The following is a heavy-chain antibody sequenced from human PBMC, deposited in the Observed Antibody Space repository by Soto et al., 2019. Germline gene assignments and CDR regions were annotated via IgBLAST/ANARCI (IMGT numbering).Heavy chain of an antibody. CDR1: GFTFSSYG. V-gene: IGHV3-30*18. D-gene: IGHD6-13*01. CDR2: ISYDGSNK. Sequence: QVQLVESGGGVVQPGRSLRLSCAASGFTFSSYGMHWVRQAPGKGLEWVAVISYDGSNKYYADSVKGRFTISRDNSKNKLYLQMNSLRAEDTAVYYCSKDLGDSSSWYLSLDYWGQGTLVTVSS. J-gene: IGHJ4*02. CDR3: SKDLGDSSSWYLSLDY.